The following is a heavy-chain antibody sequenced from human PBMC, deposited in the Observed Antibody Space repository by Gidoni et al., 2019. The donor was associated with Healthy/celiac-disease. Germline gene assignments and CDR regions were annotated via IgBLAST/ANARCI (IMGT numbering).Heavy chain of an antibody. CDR3: ARHWTLEYSSSYWFDP. V-gene: IGHV4-39*01. D-gene: IGHD6-6*01. CDR2: IYYSGST. J-gene: IGHJ5*02. Sequence: QLQLQESGPGLVKPSATLSLTCTVSGGSISSSSYYWGWIRQPPGKGLEWIGSIYYSGSTYYNPSLKSRVTISVDTSKNQFSLKLSSVTAADTAVYYCARHWTLEYSSSYWFDPWGQGTLVTVSS. CDR1: GGSISSSSYY.